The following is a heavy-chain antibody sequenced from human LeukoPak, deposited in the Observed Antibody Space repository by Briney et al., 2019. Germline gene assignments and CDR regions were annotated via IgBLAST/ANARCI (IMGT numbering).Heavy chain of an antibody. V-gene: IGHV3-23*01. CDR1: GFTFSTYN. Sequence: PGGSLRLSCAASGFTFSTYNMNWVRQAPGKGLEWVSTISNSGGSTYCADSVKGRFTISRDNSKNTLYLQMNSLRAEDTAVYYCAKGTTVIRGGWFDPWGQGTLVTVSS. CDR3: AKGTTVIRGGWFDP. CDR2: ISNSGGST. D-gene: IGHD4-17*01. J-gene: IGHJ5*02.